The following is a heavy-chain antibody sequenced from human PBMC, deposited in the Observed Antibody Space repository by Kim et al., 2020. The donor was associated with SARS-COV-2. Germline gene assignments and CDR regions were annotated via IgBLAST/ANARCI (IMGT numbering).Heavy chain of an antibody. CDR1: GGSISSTSYY. Sequence: SETLSLTCTVSGGSISSTSYYWGWVRQPPGKGLEWIGSVFFTGSTYYNPSLKSRVTMSVDTSKNQFSLMLNSVSAADTAIYYCVRRIYCTGGRFAVDYWG. J-gene: IGHJ4*01. CDR3: VRRIYCTGGRFAVDY. CDR2: VFFTGST. V-gene: IGHV4-39*01. D-gene: IGHD2-8*02.